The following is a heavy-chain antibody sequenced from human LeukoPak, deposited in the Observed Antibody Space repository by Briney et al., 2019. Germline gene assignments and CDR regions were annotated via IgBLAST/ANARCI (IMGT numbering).Heavy chain of an antibody. J-gene: IGHJ3*02. V-gene: IGHV3-30*02. CDR3: AREDSYYYGSGSYYNANAFDI. Sequence: QPGGSLRLSCAASGFTFSSYGMHWVRQAPGKGLEWVAFIRYDGSNKYYADSVKGRFTISRDNSKNTLYLQMNSLRAEDTAVYYCAREDSYYYGSGSYYNANAFDIWGQGTMVTVSS. CDR2: IRYDGSNK. D-gene: IGHD3-10*01. CDR1: GFTFSSYG.